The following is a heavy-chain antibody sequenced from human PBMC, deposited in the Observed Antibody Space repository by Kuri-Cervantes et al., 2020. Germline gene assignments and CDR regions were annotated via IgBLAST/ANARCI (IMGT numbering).Heavy chain of an antibody. V-gene: IGHV3-48*01. CDR2: ISVSSPTT. D-gene: IGHD1-1*01. Sequence: GESLKISCVASGFTFTAYSMNWVRQAPGKGLEWVAYISVSSPTTYYADSVKGRFTISRDNSKNTLYLLMNSLRAEDTAVYYCARDGGRSTTGTTLRYWGQGTLVTVSS. CDR1: GFTFTAYS. J-gene: IGHJ4*02. CDR3: ARDGGRSTTGTTLRY.